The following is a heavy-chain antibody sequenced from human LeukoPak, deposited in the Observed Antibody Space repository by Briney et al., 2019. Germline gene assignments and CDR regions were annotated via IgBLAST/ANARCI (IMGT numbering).Heavy chain of an antibody. Sequence: GGSLRLSCAASGFTFSSYSMNWVRQAPGKGLEWVSSISSSSSYIYYADSVKGRFTISRDNAKNSLYLQMNSLRAEDTAVYYCARVPHYGDYGNWFDPWGQGTLVTVSS. CDR2: ISSSSSYI. V-gene: IGHV3-21*01. D-gene: IGHD4-17*01. CDR3: ARVPHYGDYGNWFDP. CDR1: GFTFSSYS. J-gene: IGHJ5*02.